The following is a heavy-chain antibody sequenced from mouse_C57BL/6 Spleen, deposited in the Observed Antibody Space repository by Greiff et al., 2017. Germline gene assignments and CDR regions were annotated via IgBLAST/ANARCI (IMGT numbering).Heavy chain of an antibody. D-gene: IGHD2-10*01. V-gene: IGHV1-69*01. Sequence: QVQLQQPGAELVMPGASVKLSCKASGYTFTSYWMHWVKQRPGQGLEWIGEIDPSDSYTNYNQKFKGKSTLTVDKSSSTAYMQLSSLTSEDSAVYYCARSGAYTWYFDVWGTGTTVTGSS. CDR3: ARSGAYTWYFDV. J-gene: IGHJ1*03. CDR2: IDPSDSYT. CDR1: GYTFTSYW.